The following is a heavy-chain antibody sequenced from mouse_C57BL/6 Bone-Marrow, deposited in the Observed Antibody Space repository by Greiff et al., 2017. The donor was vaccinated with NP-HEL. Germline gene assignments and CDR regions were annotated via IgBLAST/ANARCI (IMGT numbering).Heavy chain of an antibody. Sequence: EVKLVESGPGLAKPSQTLSLTCSVTGYSITSDYWTWIRKFPGNKLESMGYISYSGSTYYTPSLKRRISITRDTSKNQYYLQLNSVTTEDTATYYCARLNGYYERAMDYWGQGTSVTVSS. D-gene: IGHD2-3*01. V-gene: IGHV3-8*01. CDR2: ISYSGST. CDR1: GYSITSDY. CDR3: ARLNGYYERAMDY. J-gene: IGHJ4*01.